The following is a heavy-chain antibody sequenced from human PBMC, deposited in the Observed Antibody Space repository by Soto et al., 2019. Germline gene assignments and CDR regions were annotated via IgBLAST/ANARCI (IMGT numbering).Heavy chain of an antibody. CDR3: ARFNAYKLPRSGYYYAMDV. CDR1: GGSISSGTYS. Sequence: SETLSLTCTVSGGSISSGTYSWGWIRQPPGKGLEWIGYIYYNGDTDYSPSLKSRVTISVDTSKNQFSLKLYPVTAADTAVYYCARFNAYKLPRSGYYYAMDVWGQGTTVTVSS. J-gene: IGHJ6*02. V-gene: IGHV4-61*01. CDR2: IYYNGDT. D-gene: IGHD1-1*01.